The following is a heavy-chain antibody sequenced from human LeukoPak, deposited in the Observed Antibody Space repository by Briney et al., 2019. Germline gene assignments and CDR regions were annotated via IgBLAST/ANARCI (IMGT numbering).Heavy chain of an antibody. CDR3: ARDLGDINAYGY. Sequence: GGSLRLSCAASGFTFSSYSMNWVRQAPGKGLEWVSSISSSSSYIYYADSVKDRFTISRDNAKNSLYLQMNRLRAEDTAVYYCARDLGDINAYGYWGQGTLVTVSS. CDR1: GFTFSSYS. J-gene: IGHJ4*02. V-gene: IGHV3-21*01. D-gene: IGHD3-9*01. CDR2: ISSSSSYI.